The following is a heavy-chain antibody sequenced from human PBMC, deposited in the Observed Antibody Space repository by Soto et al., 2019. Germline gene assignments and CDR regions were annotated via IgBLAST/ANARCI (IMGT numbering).Heavy chain of an antibody. V-gene: IGHV4-59*08. CDR1: GGSISSYY. CDR3: AKANRYCSGSNCYTFDY. D-gene: IGHD2-15*01. J-gene: IGHJ4*02. Sequence: SETLSLTCTVSGGSISSYYWSWIRQPPGKGLEWIGYIYYSGSTNYNPSLKSRVTISVDTSKNQFSLKLSSVTAADTAVYYCAKANRYCSGSNCYTFDYWGQGTLVTVSS. CDR2: IYYSGST.